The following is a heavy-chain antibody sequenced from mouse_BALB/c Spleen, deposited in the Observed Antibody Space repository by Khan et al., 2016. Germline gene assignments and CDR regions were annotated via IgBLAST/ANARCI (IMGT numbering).Heavy chain of an antibody. Sequence: EVELVESGGGLVKPGGSLKLSCAASGFTFSSYAMSWGRQTPEKRLEWVASISSGGSSFYPDILKDRFTISRDNARNILYLQMSSLRSEDTAMYYCASKVYYFDYWGQGTTLTVSS. CDR3: ASKVYYFDY. V-gene: IGHV5-6-5*01. CDR2: ISSGGSS. J-gene: IGHJ2*01. CDR1: GFTFSSYA.